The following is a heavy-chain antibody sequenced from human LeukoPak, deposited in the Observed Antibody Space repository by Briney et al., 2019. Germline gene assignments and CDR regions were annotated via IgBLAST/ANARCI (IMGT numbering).Heavy chain of an antibody. J-gene: IGHJ4*02. CDR1: GFSFSSAW. Sequence: GGSLRLSCAGSGFSFSSAWMNWVRQAPGKGLEWVGLIKSNTNGGTTAYAAPVKGRFTISRDDSKNTLYLQMDSLKTEDTGVYYCTTEYWGSNYWGQGTLVTVSS. CDR3: TTEYWGSNY. D-gene: IGHD7-27*01. CDR2: IKSNTNGGTT. V-gene: IGHV3-15*07.